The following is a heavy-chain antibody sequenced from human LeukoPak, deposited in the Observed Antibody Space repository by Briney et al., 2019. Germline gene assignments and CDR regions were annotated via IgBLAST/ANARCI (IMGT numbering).Heavy chain of an antibody. Sequence: SETLSLTCTVSGGSISSGSYYWSWIRQPAGKGLEWIGRIYTSGSTNYNPSLKSRVTISVDTSKNQFSLKLSSVTAADTAVDYCARDRRATNYYYYYMDVWGKGTTVTVSS. CDR3: ARDRRATNYYYYYMDV. D-gene: IGHD1-1*01. CDR2: IYTSGST. J-gene: IGHJ6*03. CDR1: GGSISSGSYY. V-gene: IGHV4-61*02.